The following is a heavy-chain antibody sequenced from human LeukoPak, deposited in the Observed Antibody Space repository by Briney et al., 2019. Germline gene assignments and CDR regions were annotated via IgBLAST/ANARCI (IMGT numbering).Heavy chain of an antibody. Sequence: PSETLSLTCTVSGGSISSYYWSWIRQPPEKGLEWIGHIYYSGSTNYNPSLKSRVTISVDTSKNQFSLKLSSVTAADTAVYYCARAVIKMATPFDYWGQGTLVTVSS. CDR2: IYYSGST. V-gene: IGHV4-59*01. D-gene: IGHD5-24*01. CDR3: ARAVIKMATPFDY. CDR1: GGSISSYY. J-gene: IGHJ4*02.